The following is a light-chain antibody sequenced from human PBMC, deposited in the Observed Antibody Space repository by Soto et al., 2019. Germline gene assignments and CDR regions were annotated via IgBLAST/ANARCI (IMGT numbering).Light chain of an antibody. V-gene: IGKV3-20*01. CDR1: QSVSSSY. CDR2: GAS. CDR3: EQYGSSPPVT. Sequence: EIVLTQSPGTLSLSPGERATLSCRASQSVSSSYLAWYQQKPGQDPRLLIYGASSRATGIPDRFSGSGSGTEFTLTISSLEPEDFAEYYCEQYGSSPPVTFGPGTKVDIK. J-gene: IGKJ3*01.